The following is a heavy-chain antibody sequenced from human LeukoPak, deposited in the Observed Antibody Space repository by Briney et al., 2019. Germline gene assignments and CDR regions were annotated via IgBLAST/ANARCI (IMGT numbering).Heavy chain of an antibody. CDR3: SRNGLVDFDY. Sequence: GVLRLSCTTSGFALDDFAMSWVRQPAGKGLEWVGFIRRRAYGGAAEYAASVKGRFIISRDDSKGIAYLQMNSLKTEDTAVYYCSRNGLVDFDYWGQGSRVIVSP. V-gene: IGHV3-49*04. CDR1: GFALDDFA. CDR2: IRRRAYGGAA. J-gene: IGHJ4*02.